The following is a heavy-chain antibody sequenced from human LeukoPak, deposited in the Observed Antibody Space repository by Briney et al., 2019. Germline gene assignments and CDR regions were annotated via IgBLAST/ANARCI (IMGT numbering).Heavy chain of an antibody. Sequence: GGSLRLSCAASGFTFSSYSMNWVRQAPGKGLEWVSSISSSSSYIYYADSVKGRFTISRDNSKNTLYLQMNSLRAEDTAVYYCARDRSAYCGGDCYPYYFDYWGQGTLVTVSS. D-gene: IGHD2-21*01. CDR2: ISSSSSYI. V-gene: IGHV3-21*01. CDR3: ARDRSAYCGGDCYPYYFDY. CDR1: GFTFSSYS. J-gene: IGHJ4*02.